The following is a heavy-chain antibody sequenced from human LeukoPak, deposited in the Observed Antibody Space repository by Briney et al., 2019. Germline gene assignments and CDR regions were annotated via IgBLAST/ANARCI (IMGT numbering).Heavy chain of an antibody. V-gene: IGHV3-33*01. Sequence: PGGSLRLSCAASGFTFSSYGMPWVRQAPGKGLEWVAVIWYDGSNKYYADSVKGRFTISRDNSKNTLYLQMNSLRAEDTAVYYCARDLYYDSSGYYYSPYGMDVWGQGTTVTVSS. D-gene: IGHD3-22*01. J-gene: IGHJ6*02. CDR1: GFTFSSYG. CDR3: ARDLYYDSSGYYYSPYGMDV. CDR2: IWYDGSNK.